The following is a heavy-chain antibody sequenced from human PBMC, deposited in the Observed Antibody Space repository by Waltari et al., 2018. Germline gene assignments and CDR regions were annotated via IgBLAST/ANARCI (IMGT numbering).Heavy chain of an antibody. CDR3: AKQLVDVWDGLGGFDV. D-gene: IGHD3-16*01. V-gene: IGHV4-34*01. CDR2: INYGGSA. Sequence: QVQLQQWGAGLLRPSETLSLTCAVTGGSLSGSFWSWFRQAPGKGLEWIAEINYGGSANANPSLESRVTISVDTAKNQIFLKMNSVTAADTGLYYCAKQLVDVWDGLGGFDVWGQGTMITVSS. CDR1: GGSLSGSF. J-gene: IGHJ3*01.